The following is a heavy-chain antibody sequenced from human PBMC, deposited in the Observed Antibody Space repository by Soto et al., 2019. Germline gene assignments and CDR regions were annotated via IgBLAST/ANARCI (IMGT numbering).Heavy chain of an antibody. CDR1: GFTFTNYA. CDR3: AKATTNGGWFNPFDS. CDR2: LSGSGTST. D-gene: IGHD6-19*01. Sequence: QPGGSLRLSCAASGFTFTNYAMNWVRQAPGKGLEWVSGLSGSGTSTYYADSVKGRFTISRDNSRDTLFLQMNSLTAEDTAVYYSAKATTNGGWFNPFDSWGQGALVTVSS. V-gene: IGHV3-23*01. J-gene: IGHJ4*02.